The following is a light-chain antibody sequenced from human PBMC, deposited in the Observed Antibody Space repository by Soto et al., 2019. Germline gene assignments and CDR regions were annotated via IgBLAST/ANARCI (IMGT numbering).Light chain of an antibody. V-gene: IGKV3-15*01. CDR1: QSVSSK. CDR2: GAS. J-gene: IGKJ2*01. Sequence: EIVMTQSPATLSVSPGERVTLSCRASQSVSSKLAWYQQKPGRAPRLLIYGASTRATGIPARFSGSGSGTEFTLTISSLQSEDFAVYYCQQYNNWPPYTFGQGTKLEIK. CDR3: QQYNNWPPYT.